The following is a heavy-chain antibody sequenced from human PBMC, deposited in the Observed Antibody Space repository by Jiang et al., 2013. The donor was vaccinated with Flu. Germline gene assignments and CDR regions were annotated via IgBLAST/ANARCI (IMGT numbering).Heavy chain of an antibody. D-gene: IGHD1-26*01. Sequence: INAGNGYTKYSQNFQGRVTFTRDTSASTVYMELTNLRSEDTAVYYCARDGVGGSKRFDYWGQGTLVTVSS. V-gene: IGHV1-3*01. J-gene: IGHJ4*02. CDR2: INAGNGYT. CDR3: ARDGVGGSKRFDY.